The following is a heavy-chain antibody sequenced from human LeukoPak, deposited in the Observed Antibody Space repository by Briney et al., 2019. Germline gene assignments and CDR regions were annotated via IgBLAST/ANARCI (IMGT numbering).Heavy chain of an antibody. CDR3: ARGGSSFNNWFDP. Sequence: GGSLRLSCAASGFTFSSYSMNWVRQAPGKRLEWVSSISSSSSYIYYADSVKGRFTISRDNAKNSLYLQMNSLRAEDTAVYYCARGGSSFNNWFDPWGQGTLVTVSS. J-gene: IGHJ5*02. CDR2: ISSSSSYI. V-gene: IGHV3-21*01. CDR1: GFTFSSYS. D-gene: IGHD6-19*01.